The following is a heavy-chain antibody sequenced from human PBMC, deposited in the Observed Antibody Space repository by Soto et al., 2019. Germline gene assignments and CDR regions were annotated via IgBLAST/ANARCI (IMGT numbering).Heavy chain of an antibody. CDR3: ARLSDYDFWSGYRTNWFDS. Sequence: GESLKISCKGSGYSFTSYWIGWVRQMPGKGLEWMGIIYPGDSDTRYSPSFQGQVTISADKSISTAYLQWSSLKASDTAMYYCARLSDYDFWSGYRTNWFDSWGQGTLVTVSS. CDR2: IYPGDSDT. J-gene: IGHJ5*01. V-gene: IGHV5-51*01. CDR1: GYSFTSYW. D-gene: IGHD3-3*01.